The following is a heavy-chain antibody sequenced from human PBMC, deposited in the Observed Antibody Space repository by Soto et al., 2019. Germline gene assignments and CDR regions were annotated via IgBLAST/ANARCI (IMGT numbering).Heavy chain of an antibody. J-gene: IGHJ4*02. V-gene: IGHV3-30-3*01. CDR3: ARDLPLYCRGDCNFDF. Sequence: GGSLRLSCAASGFTFSSYAMHWVRQAPGKGLEWVAVISYDGSNKYYADSVKGRFTISRDNSKNRLDLQMSSLRPEDTAVYYCARDLPLYCRGDCNFDFWGQGTLVTVSS. D-gene: IGHD2-21*02. CDR2: ISYDGSNK. CDR1: GFTFSSYA.